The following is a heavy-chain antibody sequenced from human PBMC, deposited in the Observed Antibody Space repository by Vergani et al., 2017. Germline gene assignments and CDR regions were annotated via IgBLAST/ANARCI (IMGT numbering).Heavy chain of an antibody. CDR3: ATQNFGGVGVANLDDYDYFMAG. V-gene: IGHV3-48*01. J-gene: IGHJ6*02. Sequence: EVQLVESGGGLVQPGGSLRLSCAASGFTFSSSSMNWVRQAPGKGLEWVSYISSSSSTIYYADSVKGRFTISRDNAKNSLYLQMNSLRAEDTAVYYCATQNFGGVGVANLDDYDYFMAGWGQGTTVTVSS. D-gene: IGHD1-26*01. CDR1: GFTFSSSS. CDR2: ISSSSSTI.